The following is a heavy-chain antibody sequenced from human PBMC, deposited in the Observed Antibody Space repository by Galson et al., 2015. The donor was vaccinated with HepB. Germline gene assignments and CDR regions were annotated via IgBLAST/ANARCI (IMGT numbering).Heavy chain of an antibody. CDR2: ISDSGGST. CDR3: AKDPTVVATSFDY. V-gene: IGHV3-23*01. J-gene: IGHJ4*02. D-gene: IGHD2-21*01. Sequence: SLRLSCAASGFTFSSYAMSWVRQAPGKGLEWVSAISDSGGSTYYADSVKGRFTISRDNSKNTLYLQMNSLRAEDTAVYYCAKDPTVVATSFDYWGQGTLVTVSS. CDR1: GFTFSSYA.